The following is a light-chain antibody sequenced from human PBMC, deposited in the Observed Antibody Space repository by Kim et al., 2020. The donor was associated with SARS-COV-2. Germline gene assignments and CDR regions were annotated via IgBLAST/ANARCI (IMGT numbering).Light chain of an antibody. Sequence: SYELTQPPSVSVSPGQTARITCSGDALPKQYAYWYQQKPGQAPVLVIYEDSERPSGIPERFSGSSSGTTVTLTISGVQAEDEADYYCQSADSSGTYSWVFGGGTQLTVL. CDR3: QSADSSGTYSWV. CDR1: ALPKQY. CDR2: EDS. J-gene: IGLJ3*02. V-gene: IGLV3-25*03.